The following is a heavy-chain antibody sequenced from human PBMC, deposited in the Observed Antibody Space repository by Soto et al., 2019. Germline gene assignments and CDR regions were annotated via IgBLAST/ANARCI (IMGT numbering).Heavy chain of an antibody. Sequence: EVQLLESGGGLVQPGGSLRLSCAASGFTFNAYAMTWVRQAPGQGLEWVSAIGGSGGNRYYAASVKGRFTISRDNSKDTVDLQMNRLRVEDTAVYYCARVASDYISSVDPWGQGILVTVSS. V-gene: IGHV3-23*01. J-gene: IGHJ5*02. CDR2: IGGSGGNR. CDR1: GFTFNAYA. D-gene: IGHD4-4*01. CDR3: ARVASDYISSVDP.